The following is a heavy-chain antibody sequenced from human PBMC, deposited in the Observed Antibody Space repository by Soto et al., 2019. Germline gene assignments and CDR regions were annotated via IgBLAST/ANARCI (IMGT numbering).Heavy chain of an antibody. CDR1: GYTFTNYG. CDR3: ARDSVRSGGDSGY. Sequence: QVQLVQSGAEVKKPGASVKVSCKASGYTFTNYGISWVRQAPGQGLEWMGWISAYNANTNHAQKFQGRVTITTDTSTSTDYMELRSLRSGDKEVDYCARDSVRSGGDSGYWGHGTLVTV. D-gene: IGHD1-26*01. V-gene: IGHV1-18*01. CDR2: ISAYNANT. J-gene: IGHJ1*01.